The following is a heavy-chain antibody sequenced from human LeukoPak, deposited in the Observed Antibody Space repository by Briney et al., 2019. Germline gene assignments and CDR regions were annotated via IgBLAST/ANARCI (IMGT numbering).Heavy chain of an antibody. D-gene: IGHD4-17*01. CDR2: ILHSGTI. J-gene: IGHJ2*01. CDR3: ARAPQPTSYGDYGKRYFDL. V-gene: IGHV4-61*01. Sequence: TSETLSLTCTVSNGSVSDGYYYWNWIRQPPGKGLEWIGYILHSGTINNNPSLKSRVIISVDTSKNQFSLKLTSVTAADTAVYYCARAPQPTSYGDYGKRYFDLWGRGSLVTVSS. CDR1: NGSVSDGYYY.